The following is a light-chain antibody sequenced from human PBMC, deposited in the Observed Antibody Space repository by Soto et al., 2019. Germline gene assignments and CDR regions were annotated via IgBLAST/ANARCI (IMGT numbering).Light chain of an antibody. CDR2: YAS. V-gene: IGKV3-15*01. J-gene: IGKJ3*01. CDR1: ESVHRN. CDR3: QHYSNWTPT. Sequence: EMVMTQSPATLSVSPGERVTLSCRASESVHRNLAWYQQKPGQGPSLLIYYASTRATGVPDRFTGSGSGTEFTLTISSLQSEDFGVYHCQHYSNWTPTFGPGTKVEIK.